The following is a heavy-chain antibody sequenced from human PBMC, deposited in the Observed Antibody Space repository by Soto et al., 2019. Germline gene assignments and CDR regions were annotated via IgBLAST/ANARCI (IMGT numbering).Heavy chain of an antibody. Sequence: GGSLRLSCAASGFTFSTYWMQWVRQVPGEGLVWVSSISENGGITTYADSVKGRFTISRDNAKNTLYLQMNGLRVEDTAIYYCAREYYSSGTHWGQGSLVTVSS. CDR3: AREYYSSGTH. V-gene: IGHV3-74*01. J-gene: IGHJ1*01. CDR1: GFTFSTYW. D-gene: IGHD3-10*01. CDR2: ISENGGIT.